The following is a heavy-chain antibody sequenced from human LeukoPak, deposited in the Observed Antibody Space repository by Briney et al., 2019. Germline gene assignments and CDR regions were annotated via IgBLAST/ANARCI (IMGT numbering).Heavy chain of an antibody. V-gene: IGHV4-34*01. Sequence: SETLSLTCAVYGGSFSGYYWSWIRQPPGKGLEWTGEINHSGSTNYNLSLKSRVTISVDTSKNQFSLKLSSVTAADTAVYYCARGLGILTPFDYWGQGTLVTVSS. CDR3: ARGLGILTPFDY. D-gene: IGHD3-9*01. CDR2: INHSGST. CDR1: GGSFSGYY. J-gene: IGHJ4*02.